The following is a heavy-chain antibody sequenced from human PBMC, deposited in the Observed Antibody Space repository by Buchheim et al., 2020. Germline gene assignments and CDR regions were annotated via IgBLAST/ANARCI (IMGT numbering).Heavy chain of an antibody. Sequence: EVQLVESGGGLVQPGGSLRLSCAASGFTFSSYWMSWVRQAPGKGLEWVANIKQDGSENYNVASVKGRFTISRDNAKNTLYLQMNSLRAEDTAVYYCARDAYDYGTNGMDVWGQGTT. D-gene: IGHD4-17*01. J-gene: IGHJ6*02. CDR3: ARDAYDYGTNGMDV. CDR1: GFTFSSYW. V-gene: IGHV3-7*01. CDR2: IKQDGSEN.